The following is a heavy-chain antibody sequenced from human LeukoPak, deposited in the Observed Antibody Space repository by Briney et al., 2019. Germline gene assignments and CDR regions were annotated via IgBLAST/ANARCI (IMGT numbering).Heavy chain of an antibody. CDR2: SDHSGT. V-gene: IGHV3-74*01. CDR3: ARDRPHNWFDP. Sequence: GGSLRLSCVASGFSISDYWMPWVRQVPGKGLLWVSRSDHSGTIYADSVKGRFTASRDNAKNTMHLQMNTLSPDDTAVYYCARDRPHNWFDPWGQGTLVTVSS. J-gene: IGHJ5*02. CDR1: GFSISDYW.